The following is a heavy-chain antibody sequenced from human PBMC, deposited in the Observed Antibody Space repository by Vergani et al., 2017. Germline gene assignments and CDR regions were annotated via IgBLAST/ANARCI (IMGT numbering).Heavy chain of an antibody. CDR3: AXDLVLSYYYDSSGYYPQVFDY. Sequence: QLQLQESGPGLVKPSETLSLTCTVSGGSISSSSYYWGWIRQPPGKGLEWIGSIYYSGSTYYNPSLKSRVTISVDTSKNQFSLKLSSVTAADTAVYYCAXDLVLSYYYDSSGYYPQVFDYWGQGTLVTGSS. V-gene: IGHV4-39*07. CDR1: GGSISSSSYY. J-gene: IGHJ4*02. CDR2: IYYSGST. D-gene: IGHD3-22*01.